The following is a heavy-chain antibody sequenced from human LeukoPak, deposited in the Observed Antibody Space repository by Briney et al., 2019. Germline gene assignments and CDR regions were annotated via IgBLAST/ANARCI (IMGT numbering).Heavy chain of an antibody. Sequence: PGGSLRLSCAASGFIVSNNHMSWVRQAPGKGLEWVSIIYPGGSTYYADSVKGRFAFSRDVSKDTLYFLQMNSLRAEDTALYYCARFRMTLDAFDIWGQGTMVTVSS. J-gene: IGHJ3*02. CDR3: ARFRMTLDAFDI. CDR1: GFIVSNNH. D-gene: IGHD2-15*01. CDR2: IYPGGST. V-gene: IGHV3-53*01.